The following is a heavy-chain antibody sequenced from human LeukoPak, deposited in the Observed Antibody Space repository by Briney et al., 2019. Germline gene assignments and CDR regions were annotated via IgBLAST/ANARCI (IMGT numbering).Heavy chain of an antibody. D-gene: IGHD6-13*01. J-gene: IGHJ5*02. CDR2: IYHSGST. CDR3: ARTFAIAAAGTVWFDP. Sequence: SETLSLTRTVSGYSISSGYYWGWIRQPPGKGLEWIGSIYHSGSTYYNPSLKSRVTISVDTSKNQFSLKLSSVTAADTAVYYCARTFAIAAAGTVWFDPWGQGTLVTVSS. V-gene: IGHV4-38-2*02. CDR1: GYSISSGYY.